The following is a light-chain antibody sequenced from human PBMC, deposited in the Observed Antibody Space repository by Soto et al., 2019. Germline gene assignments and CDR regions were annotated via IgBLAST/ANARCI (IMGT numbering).Light chain of an antibody. CDR2: NNN. Sequence: QSVLTQPPSASGTPGQRVTISCSGSSYNIGSNTVNWYQQLPGTAPKLLIYNNNQRPSGVPDRFSGSKSCTSASLAISGLQSEDEAEYYCAAWDDSLNGLVFGTGTKLTVL. J-gene: IGLJ1*01. V-gene: IGLV1-44*01. CDR1: SYNIGSNT. CDR3: AAWDDSLNGLV.